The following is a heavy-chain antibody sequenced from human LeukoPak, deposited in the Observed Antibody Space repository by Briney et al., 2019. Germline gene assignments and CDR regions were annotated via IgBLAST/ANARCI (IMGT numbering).Heavy chain of an antibody. V-gene: IGHV3-30*02. CDR3: ANQFCTTLNYYYYYGMDV. Sequence: PGGSLRLSCAASGFTFSSYGMHWVRQAPGKGLEWVAFIRYDGSNKYYADSVKGRFTISRDNSKNTLYLQMNSLRAEDTAAYYCANQFCTTLNYYYYYGMDVWGQGTTVTVSS. CDR2: IRYDGSNK. D-gene: IGHD1-1*01. J-gene: IGHJ6*02. CDR1: GFTFSSYG.